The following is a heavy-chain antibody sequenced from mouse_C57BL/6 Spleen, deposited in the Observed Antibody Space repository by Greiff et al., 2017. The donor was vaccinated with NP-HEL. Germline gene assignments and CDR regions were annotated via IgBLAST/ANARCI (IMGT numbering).Heavy chain of an antibody. CDR2: IDPSDSYT. J-gene: IGHJ3*01. CDR3: ASPSMVTTAY. D-gene: IGHD2-2*01. V-gene: IGHV1-50*01. CDR1: GYTFTSYW. Sequence: VQLQQPGAELVKPGASVKLSCKASGYTFTSYWMQWVKQRPGQGLEWIGEIDPSDSYTNYNQKFKGKATLTVDTSSSTAYMQLSSLTSEDSAVYYCASPSMVTTAYWGQGTLVTVSA.